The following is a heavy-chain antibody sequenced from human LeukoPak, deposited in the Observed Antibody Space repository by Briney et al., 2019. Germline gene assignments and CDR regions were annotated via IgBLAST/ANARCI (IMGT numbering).Heavy chain of an antibody. D-gene: IGHD3-3*01. CDR3: ARDMTIFGVVIMFDWFDP. J-gene: IGHJ5*02. CDR1: GYTFTGYY. Sequence: ASVKVSCKASGYTFTGYYMHWVRQAPGQGLEWMGWINPSSGGTNYAQKFQGRVTMPRDTSISTAYMELSRLRSDDTAVYYCARDMTIFGVVIMFDWFDPWGQGTLVTVSS. V-gene: IGHV1-2*02. CDR2: INPSSGGT.